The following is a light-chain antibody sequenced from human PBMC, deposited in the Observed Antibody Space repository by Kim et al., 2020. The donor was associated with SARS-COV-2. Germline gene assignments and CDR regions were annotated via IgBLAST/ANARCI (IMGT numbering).Light chain of an antibody. J-gene: IGKJ5*01. CDR3: QQYYNLIT. Sequence: EIVMTQSPATLSVSPGERATLSCRASQSVSSNLAWYQQKPGQAPRLLIYGASTRATGIPARFSGSGSGTEFTLTISSLQSEDFAVYYCQQYYNLITFGQGTRLEIK. V-gene: IGKV3-15*01. CDR1: QSVSSN. CDR2: GAS.